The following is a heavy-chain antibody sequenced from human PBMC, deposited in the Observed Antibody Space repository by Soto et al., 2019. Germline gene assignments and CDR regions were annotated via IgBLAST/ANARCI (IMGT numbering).Heavy chain of an antibody. CDR2: IIPIFGTA. D-gene: IGHD2-21*01. Sequence: SVKVSCKASGGTFSSYAISWVRQAPGQGLEWMGGIIPIFGTANYAQKFQGRVTITADESTSTAYMELSSLRSEDTAVYYCARDKVEIATIYYYYGMDVWGQGTTVTV. CDR1: GGTFSSYA. J-gene: IGHJ6*02. V-gene: IGHV1-69*13. CDR3: ARDKVEIATIYYYYGMDV.